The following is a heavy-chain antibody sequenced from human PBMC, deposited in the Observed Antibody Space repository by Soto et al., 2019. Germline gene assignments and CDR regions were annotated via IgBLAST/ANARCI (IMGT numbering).Heavy chain of an antibody. D-gene: IGHD5-12*01. J-gene: IGHJ4*02. CDR1: GFTFSDYY. Sequence: GGSLRLSCAASGFTFSDYYMSWIRQAPGKGLEWVSYISSSGSTIYYADSVKGRFTISRDNAKNSLYLQMNSLRAEDTAVYYCARDLRYSGYDLDLGGYWGQGTLVTVSS. V-gene: IGHV3-11*01. CDR3: ARDLRYSGYDLDLGGY. CDR2: ISSSGSTI.